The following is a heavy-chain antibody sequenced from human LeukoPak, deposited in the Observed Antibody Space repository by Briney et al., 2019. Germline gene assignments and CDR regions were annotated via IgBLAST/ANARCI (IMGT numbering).Heavy chain of an antibody. V-gene: IGHV3-23*01. D-gene: IGHD3-16*02. CDR2: ISGSGGST. J-gene: IGHJ4*02. Sequence: GGSLRLPCAASGFTFSSYAMSWVRQAPGKGLEWVSAISGSGGSTYYADSVKGRFTISRDNSKNTLYLQMNGLRAEDTAVYYCAKDYRANSFDYWGQGTLVTVSS. CDR1: GFTFSSYA. CDR3: AKDYRANSFDY.